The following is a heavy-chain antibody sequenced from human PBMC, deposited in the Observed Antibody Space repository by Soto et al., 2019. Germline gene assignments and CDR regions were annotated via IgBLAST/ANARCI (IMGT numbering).Heavy chain of an antibody. D-gene: IGHD1-26*01. J-gene: IGHJ3*02. CDR2: IKYIGTT. CDR1: CSSIFSRPCH. Sequence: SVTLSLTCSLTCSSIFSRPCHWAWICQPPGKGLEWIASIKYIGTTFYNPSLKSRFTLSVDTSKNQFALKLSSVTAAETAVYYCARHGITGSYYDAFDIWGQGTTVT. V-gene: IGHV4-39*01. CDR3: ARHGITGSYYDAFDI.